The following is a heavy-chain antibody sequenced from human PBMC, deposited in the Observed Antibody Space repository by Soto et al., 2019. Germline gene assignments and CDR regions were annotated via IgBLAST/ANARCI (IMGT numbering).Heavy chain of an antibody. CDR2: EYYNGIT. CDR3: TRANWNYEY. D-gene: IGHD1-20*01. J-gene: IGHJ4*02. CDR1: GGSIINHS. Sequence: QVQLQASGPGLVKPSETLSLTCTVSGGSIINHSWCWFRQPPGKGLEWLGYEYYNGITNYNPSLKSQVTTSADTYKNQISLNLTAPNAEDTSIYYGTRANWNYEYWCQGTLVTVS. V-gene: IGHV4-59*11.